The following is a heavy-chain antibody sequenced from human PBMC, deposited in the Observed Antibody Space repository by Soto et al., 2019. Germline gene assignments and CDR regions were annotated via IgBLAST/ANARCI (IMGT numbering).Heavy chain of an antibody. CDR1: GFTFGSYA. CDR2: ISSSGANT. Sequence: EVQLLESGGGLVQPGGSLRLSCAASGFTFGSYAMGWVRQTPGKGLEWVSTISSSGANTYYADSVKGRFTISRDNSENTLYLRMKSLGSEESAAYYWARGRAAGVGGGCAPWGRGILVTVSS. J-gene: IGHJ5*02. CDR3: ARGRAAGVGGGCAP. V-gene: IGHV3-23*01. D-gene: IGHD2-15*01.